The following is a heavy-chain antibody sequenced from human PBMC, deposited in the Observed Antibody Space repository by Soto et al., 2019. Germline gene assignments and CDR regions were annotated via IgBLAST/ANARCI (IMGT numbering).Heavy chain of an antibody. CDR3: AREVTIIRGVPYYFYY. J-gene: IGHJ4*02. Sequence: ASVKVSCKASGYTFTSHGISWVLQAPGQGLEWMGWISAYNGNTNYAQKFQGRVTMTTDASTSTAYMELGSLRSDDTAVYYCAREVTIIRGVPYYFYYLGQGNLVTVSS. CDR1: GYTFTSHG. V-gene: IGHV1-18*01. CDR2: ISAYNGNT. D-gene: IGHD3-10*01.